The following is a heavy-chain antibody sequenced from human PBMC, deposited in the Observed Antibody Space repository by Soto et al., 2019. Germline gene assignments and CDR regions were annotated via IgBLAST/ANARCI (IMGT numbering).Heavy chain of an antibody. V-gene: IGHV4-34*01. Sequence: SETLSLTCAVYGGSFSGYYWSRIRQPPGKGLEWIGEINHSGSTNYNPSLKSRVTISVDTSKNQFSLKLSSVTAADTAVYYCARVSPYDSSGYYRAEYFQHWGQGTLVTVSS. CDR1: GGSFSGYY. D-gene: IGHD3-22*01. CDR2: INHSGST. J-gene: IGHJ1*01. CDR3: ARVSPYDSSGYYRAEYFQH.